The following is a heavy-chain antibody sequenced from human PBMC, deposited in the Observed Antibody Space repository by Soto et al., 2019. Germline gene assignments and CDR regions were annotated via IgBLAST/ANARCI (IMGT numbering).Heavy chain of an antibody. J-gene: IGHJ3*02. CDR1: GGSVSSGSYY. V-gene: IGHV4-61*01. CDR2: IYYSGST. CDR3: ATYCSGGSCSSIDAFDI. D-gene: IGHD2-15*01. Sequence: SETLSLTCTVSGGSVSSGSYYWSWIRQPPGKGLEWIGYIYYSGSTNYNPSLKSRVTISVDTSKNQLSLKLSSVTAADTDAYYCATYCSGGSCSSIDAFDISGQGTMVTVSS.